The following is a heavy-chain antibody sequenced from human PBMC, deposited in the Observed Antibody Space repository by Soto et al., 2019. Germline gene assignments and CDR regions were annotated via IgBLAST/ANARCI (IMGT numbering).Heavy chain of an antibody. J-gene: IGHJ4*02. Sequence: QVQLVQSGAEVKKPGSSVKVSCEASGGTFSSYAISWVRQAPGQGLEWMGGIIPIFDTANYAQKFQGRVTITADEFTSTAYMELSGLRSEDTAVYYCAIDYYNSSDYYYYWGQGTLVTVSS. CDR1: GGTFSSYA. CDR2: IIPIFDTA. CDR3: AIDYYNSSDYYYY. D-gene: IGHD3-22*01. V-gene: IGHV1-69*01.